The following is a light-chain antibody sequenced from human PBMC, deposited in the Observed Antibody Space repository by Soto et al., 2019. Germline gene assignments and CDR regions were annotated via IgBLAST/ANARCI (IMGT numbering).Light chain of an antibody. V-gene: IGKV1-39*01. CDR3: QPPPYT. CDR1: QTPRTF. J-gene: IGKJ3*01. Sequence: DIQMTQSPSSLSASVGDRVTITCRASQTPRTFLNWYQQKPGKAPKLLIYATSTLQSGVPSRFSGRDSGADFTLTINNLQPEDFATYYCQPPPYTFGPGTKVDIK. CDR2: ATS.